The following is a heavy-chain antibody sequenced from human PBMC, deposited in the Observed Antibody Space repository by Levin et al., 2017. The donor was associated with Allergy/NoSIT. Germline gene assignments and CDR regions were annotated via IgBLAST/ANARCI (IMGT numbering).Heavy chain of an antibody. D-gene: IGHD6-13*01. V-gene: IGHV4-59*01. CDR1: GGSISSYY. Sequence: SETLSLTCTVSGGSISSYYWSWIRQPPGKGLEWIGYIYYSGSTNYNPSLKSRVTISVDTSKNQFSLKLSSVTAADTAVYYCARVLIAAAGKVNYFDYWGQGTLVTVSS. CDR2: IYYSGST. J-gene: IGHJ4*02. CDR3: ARVLIAAAGKVNYFDY.